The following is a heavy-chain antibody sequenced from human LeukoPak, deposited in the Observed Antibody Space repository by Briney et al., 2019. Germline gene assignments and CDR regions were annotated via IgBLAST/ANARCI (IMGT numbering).Heavy chain of an antibody. CDR1: GGSISSYC. CDR3: ARERGDTAAPDAFDF. J-gene: IGHJ3*01. V-gene: IGHV4-59*01. D-gene: IGHD5-18*01. CDR2: IYFDGTT. Sequence: SETLSLTCSVSGGSISSYCWSWIRQAPGKGLEWIGYIYFDGTTNYSPSLKRRVTISLDTSKNQFSLKLRSVTAADTAVYYCARERGDTAAPDAFDFWGQGRLVTVAS.